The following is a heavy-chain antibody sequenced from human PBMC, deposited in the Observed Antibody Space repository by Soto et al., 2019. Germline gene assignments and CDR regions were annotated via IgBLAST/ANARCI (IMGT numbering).Heavy chain of an antibody. V-gene: IGHV3-30*18. D-gene: IGHD7-27*01. CDR3: AKVLTGDLDY. Sequence: GGSLRLSCAASGFTFSSYGMNWVRQAPGKGLEWVAVISYDENNKYYADSVKGRFTISRDNSKNTLYLQMNSLRAEDTAVYYCAKVLTGDLDYWGHGTLVTVSS. CDR2: ISYDENNK. J-gene: IGHJ4*01. CDR1: GFTFSSYG.